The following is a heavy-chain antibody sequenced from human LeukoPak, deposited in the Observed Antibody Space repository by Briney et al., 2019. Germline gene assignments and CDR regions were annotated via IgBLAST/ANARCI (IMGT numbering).Heavy chain of an antibody. CDR2: IYYSGST. Sequence: SQTLSLTCTVSGGSISSGGYYWSWIRQHPGKGLEWIGYIYYSGSTYYNPSLKSRVTISVDTSKDQFSLKLSSVTAADTAVYYCATSSNWNRYYFDYWGQGTLVTVSS. CDR1: GGSISSGGYY. CDR3: ATSSNWNRYYFDY. J-gene: IGHJ4*02. D-gene: IGHD1-20*01. V-gene: IGHV4-31*03.